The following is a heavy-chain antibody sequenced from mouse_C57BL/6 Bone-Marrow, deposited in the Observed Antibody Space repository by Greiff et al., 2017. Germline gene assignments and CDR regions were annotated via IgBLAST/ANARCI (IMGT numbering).Heavy chain of an antibody. D-gene: IGHD2-14*01. CDR3: ARGGRVRPPFVY. J-gene: IGHJ2*01. V-gene: IGHV1-69*01. Sequence: QVQLQQPGAELVMPGASVKLSCKASGYTFPSYWMHWVKQRPGQGLEWIGEIDPSDSYTNYNQTSKGKSTLTVDKSSSTAYMQLSSLTSEDSAVYYCARGGRVRPPFVYWGEGTTLTVSS. CDR2: IDPSDSYT. CDR1: GYTFPSYW.